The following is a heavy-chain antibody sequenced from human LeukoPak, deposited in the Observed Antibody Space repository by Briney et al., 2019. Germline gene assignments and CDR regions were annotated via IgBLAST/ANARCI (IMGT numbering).Heavy chain of an antibody. CDR1: GGTFSSYA. V-gene: IGHV1-69*13. J-gene: IGHJ6*03. CDR2: IIPIFGKA. D-gene: IGHD2-21*02. Sequence: SVKVSCKASGGTFSSYAISWVRQAPGQGLEWMGGIIPIFGKANYAQKFQGRVTITADESTSTAYMELSSLRSEDTAVYYCARDLGKHIVVVTADYYYYMDVWGKGTTVTVSS. CDR3: ARDLGKHIVVVTADYYYYMDV.